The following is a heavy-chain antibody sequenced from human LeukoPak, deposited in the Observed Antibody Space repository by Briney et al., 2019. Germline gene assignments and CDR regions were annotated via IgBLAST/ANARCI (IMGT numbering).Heavy chain of an antibody. D-gene: IGHD3-10*01. J-gene: IGHJ4*02. V-gene: IGHV4-39*01. CDR1: GGSISSSSYY. CDR3: ARSYGSGSSAGY. CDR2: IYYSGST. Sequence: SETLSLTCTVSGGSISSSSYYWGWIRQPPGKGLEWIGSIYYSGSTYYNPSLKSRVTISVDTSKNQFSLKLSSVTAADTAAYYCARSYGSGSSAGYWGQGTLVTVSS.